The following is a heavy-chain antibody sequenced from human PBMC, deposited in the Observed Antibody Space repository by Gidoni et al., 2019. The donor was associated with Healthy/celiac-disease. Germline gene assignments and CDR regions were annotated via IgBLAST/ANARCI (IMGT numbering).Heavy chain of an antibody. Sequence: QVQLQESGPGLVKPSQNLSLTRTVSGGSISSGSHYWSWIRQPAGKGLEWIGRIYTSGSTNYTPSLKSRVTISVDTSKNQFSLKLSSVTAADTAVYYCARIDYGDPWGYYYGMDVWGQGTTVTVSS. CDR2: IYTSGST. V-gene: IGHV4-61*02. J-gene: IGHJ6*02. D-gene: IGHD4-17*01. CDR1: GGSISSGSHY. CDR3: ARIDYGDPWGYYYGMDV.